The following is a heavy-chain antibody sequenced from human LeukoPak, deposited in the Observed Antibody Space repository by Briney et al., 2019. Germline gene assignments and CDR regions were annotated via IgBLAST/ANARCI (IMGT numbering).Heavy chain of an antibody. CDR1: GGSISTITYY. Sequence: SETLSLTCTVSGGSISTITYYWGWIRQPPGKGLEWVGHMYYRGNTFYNPSLKSRVTISVDTSKNQFSLKPRSVTAADTAVYYCASAYMVRGVIPFDPWGQGTLVTVSS. J-gene: IGHJ5*02. D-gene: IGHD3-10*01. V-gene: IGHV4-39*07. CDR3: ASAYMVRGVIPFDP. CDR2: MYYRGNT.